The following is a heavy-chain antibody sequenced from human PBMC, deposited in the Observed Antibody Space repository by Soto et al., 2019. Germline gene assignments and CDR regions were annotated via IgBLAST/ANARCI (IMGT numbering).Heavy chain of an antibody. CDR1: GGPISSYY. Sequence: PSETLSLTCTVSGGPISSYYWSWIRQSAGKGLEWIGRIYSSGSTNYNPSLKSRVSMSVDTSKNQFSLKLSSVAAADPAVYYCAREAITIFGEQRFGPGGQGTLVTVSS. J-gene: IGHJ5*02. CDR3: AREAITIFGEQRFGP. CDR2: IYSSGST. V-gene: IGHV4-4*07. D-gene: IGHD3-3*01.